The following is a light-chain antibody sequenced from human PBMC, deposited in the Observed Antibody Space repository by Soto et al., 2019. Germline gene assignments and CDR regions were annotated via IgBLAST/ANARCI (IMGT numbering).Light chain of an antibody. J-gene: IGKJ2*01. CDR2: LGS. Sequence: DLVMTQSPLSLPVTPGEPASISCRSSQSLLHSNGYNDLDRYLQKPGQSPQLLISLGSNRASGVPARFSGSRSATDFTLNIARVEAEDFGVYYCMQALQSPYPFGEGTKLEIK. CDR1: QSLLHSNGYND. CDR3: MQALQSPYP. V-gene: IGKV2-28*01.